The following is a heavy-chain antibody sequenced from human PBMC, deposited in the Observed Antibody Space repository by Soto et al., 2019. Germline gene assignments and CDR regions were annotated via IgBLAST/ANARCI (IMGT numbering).Heavy chain of an antibody. Sequence: QVQLVQSGAEVKKPGASVKISCKASGYTFTSYYMHWVRQAPGQGLEWMGIINPSGGSTNYAQKPPVGVAMTRDTSTSTVDMELNSLGSEDTAVYYCAIPHYPGCINAVCYPLDYWGQGTLVTVSS. CDR3: AIPHYPGCINAVCYPLDY. CDR2: INPSGGST. D-gene: IGHD2-8*01. J-gene: IGHJ4*02. V-gene: IGHV1-46*01. CDR1: GYTFTSYY.